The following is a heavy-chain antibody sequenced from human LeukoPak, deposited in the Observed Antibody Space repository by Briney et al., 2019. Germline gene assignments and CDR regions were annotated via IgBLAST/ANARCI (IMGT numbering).Heavy chain of an antibody. Sequence: GSLRLSCATSGFIFSSYWMHWVRQAPGKGLVWVSRIKTDGSSTTYADSAKGRFTISRDNAKNTLYLQMNSLRVEDTAVYYCARSAYYDSRGFYYDYWGQGTLVTVSS. CDR1: GFIFSSYW. D-gene: IGHD3-22*01. CDR3: ARSAYYDSRGFYYDY. J-gene: IGHJ4*02. CDR2: IKTDGSST. V-gene: IGHV3-74*01.